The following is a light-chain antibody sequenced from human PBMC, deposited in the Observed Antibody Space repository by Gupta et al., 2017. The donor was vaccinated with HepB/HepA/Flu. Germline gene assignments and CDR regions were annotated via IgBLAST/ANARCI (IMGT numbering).Light chain of an antibody. CDR1: QTVTTY. V-gene: IGKV3-11*01. CDR2: DTS. J-gene: IGKJ4*01. Sequence: EIVLTQSPATLSVSPGEGATLSCRASQTVTTYLNWYRQRPGQAPTLLIYDTSNRATGVPARIIGSGCGTDFNLTINSLESEDFGVYYCQQRTNWPPQFIFGGGTKVEIK. CDR3: QQRTNWPPQFI.